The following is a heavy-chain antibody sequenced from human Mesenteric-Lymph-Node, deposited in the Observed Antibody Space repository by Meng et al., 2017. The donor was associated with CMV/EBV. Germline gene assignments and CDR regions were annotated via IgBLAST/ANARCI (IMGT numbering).Heavy chain of an antibody. V-gene: IGHV3-7*01. CDR3: ARVNVVVPAARSGDFDY. J-gene: IGHJ4*02. D-gene: IGHD2-2*01. Sequence: GGSLRLSCAASGFTFSSYWMSWVRQAPGKGLEWVANIKQDGSEKYYVDSVKGRFTISRDNAKNSLYLQMNSLRAEDTAVYYCARVNVVVPAARSGDFDYWGQGTLVTVSS. CDR2: IKQDGSEK. CDR1: GFTFSSYW.